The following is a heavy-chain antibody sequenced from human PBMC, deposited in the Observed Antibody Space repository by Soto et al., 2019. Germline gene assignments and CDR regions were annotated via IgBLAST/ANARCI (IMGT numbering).Heavy chain of an antibody. V-gene: IGHV4-31*03. CDR3: ARDLGRGSSSLYGYYYYYGMDV. Sequence: QVQLQESGPGLVKPSQTLSLTCTVSGGSISIGGYYWSWIRQHPEKGLEWIGYIYYCGSTYYNPALKSRVTISVDTSKNQFSLKLSSVTAADTAVYYCARDLGRGSSSLYGYYYYYGMDVWGQETTVTVSS. J-gene: IGHJ6*02. CDR2: IYYCGST. D-gene: IGHD6-13*01. CDR1: GGSISIGGYY.